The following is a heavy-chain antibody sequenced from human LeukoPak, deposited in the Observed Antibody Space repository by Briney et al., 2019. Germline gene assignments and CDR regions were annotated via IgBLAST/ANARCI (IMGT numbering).Heavy chain of an antibody. J-gene: IGHJ6*03. Sequence: GGSLRLSCAASGFTVSSNYMSWVRQAPGKGLEWVSVIYSGGFTYYADSVKGRFTISRDNSKNTLYLQMNSLRAEDTAVYYCARGGDFWSGYSRGYYMDVWGKGTTVTVSS. V-gene: IGHV3-66*01. D-gene: IGHD3-3*01. CDR2: IYSGGFT. CDR3: ARGGDFWSGYSRGYYMDV. CDR1: GFTVSSNY.